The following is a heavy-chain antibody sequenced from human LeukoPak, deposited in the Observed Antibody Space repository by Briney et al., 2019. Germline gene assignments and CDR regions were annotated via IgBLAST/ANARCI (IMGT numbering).Heavy chain of an antibody. J-gene: IGHJ5*02. CDR2: ISGSSSIV. V-gene: IGHV3-48*02. CDR3: ARDPSVAATGWGRWFDH. Sequence: GGSLRLSCAASGFTFSSFSMNWVRQAPGKGLEWLSFISGSSSIVYYGDSVKGRFTISRDNAKNSLYLQMNSLRDEDTAVYYCARDPSVAATGWGRWFDHWGLGTLVTVSS. D-gene: IGHD6-13*01. CDR1: GFTFSSFS.